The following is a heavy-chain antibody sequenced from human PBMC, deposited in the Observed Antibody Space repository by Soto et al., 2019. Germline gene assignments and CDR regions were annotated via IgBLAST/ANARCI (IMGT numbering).Heavy chain of an antibody. CDR3: ARDGMAVGGDIWFDP. V-gene: IGHV3-21*01. J-gene: IGHJ5*02. CDR2: ISSSSSYI. Sequence: GGYLRLSCAASGFTFSSYSMNWVRQAPGTGLEWVSSISSSSSYIYYADSVKGRFTISRDNAKNSLYLLMNSLRAEDTAVYYCARDGMAVGGDIWFDPWGQVTLVTVSS. D-gene: IGHD6-19*01. CDR1: GFTFSSYS.